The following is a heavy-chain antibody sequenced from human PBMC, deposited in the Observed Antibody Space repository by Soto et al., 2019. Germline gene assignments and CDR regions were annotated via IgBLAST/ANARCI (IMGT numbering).Heavy chain of an antibody. J-gene: IGHJ3*02. V-gene: IGHV1-18*01. Sequence: ASVKVSCKASGYTFTSYGISWVRQAPGQGLEWMGWISTKNGNTNYAQKIQGRVTMTTDTSTGTAYLDLRSLRSDDTAIYYCARDPRDYYDSSGHYYVVRDDAFDIWGQGTMVTVSS. CDR1: GYTFTSYG. CDR2: ISTKNGNT. CDR3: ARDPRDYYDSSGHYYVVRDDAFDI. D-gene: IGHD3-22*01.